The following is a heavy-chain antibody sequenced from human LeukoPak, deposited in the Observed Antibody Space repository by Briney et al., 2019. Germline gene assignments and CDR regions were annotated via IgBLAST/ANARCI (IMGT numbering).Heavy chain of an antibody. CDR2: ISSSGTTR. CDR3: TGGGFDY. D-gene: IGHD1-14*01. J-gene: IGHJ4*02. V-gene: IGHV3-48*03. CDR1: GLIFSGSE. Sequence: GGPLRLSCAASGLIFSGSEMNWVRQAPGKGLEWVSGISSSGTTRYYADSAKGRFTISRDNANHSLYLQMSSLRAEDTAVYYCTGGGFDYWGQGTRVTVSS.